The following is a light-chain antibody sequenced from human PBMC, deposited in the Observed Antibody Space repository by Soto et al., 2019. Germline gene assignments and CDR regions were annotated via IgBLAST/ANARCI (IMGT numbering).Light chain of an antibody. CDR2: DAS. Sequence: DIQMTQSPSSLSASVGDRVTITCQASQDIFNYLNWYQQKPGKAPKLLIYDASNLETGVPSRFSGSGSGTDFTSTISSLQPEDIATYYYQQYDNPPLRTFGPGTKVDIK. V-gene: IGKV1-33*01. CDR3: QQYDNPPLRT. CDR1: QDIFNY. J-gene: IGKJ3*01.